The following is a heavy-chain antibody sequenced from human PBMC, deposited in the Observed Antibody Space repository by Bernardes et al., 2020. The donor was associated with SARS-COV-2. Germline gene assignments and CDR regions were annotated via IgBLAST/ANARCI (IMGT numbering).Heavy chain of an antibody. CDR3: ARGLSSINSSNKN. V-gene: IGHV4-4*02. D-gene: IGHD6-13*01. CDR2: IYHSWST. J-gene: IGHJ4*02. CDR1: GGSISSSNW. Sequence: SETLSLTCAVSGGSISSSNWWSWVRQPPGKGLEWIGEIYHSWSTNYNPSLKSRVTISVDKSKNQFSLKLSSVTAADTAVYYCARGLSSINSSNKNWGQGTLVTVSS.